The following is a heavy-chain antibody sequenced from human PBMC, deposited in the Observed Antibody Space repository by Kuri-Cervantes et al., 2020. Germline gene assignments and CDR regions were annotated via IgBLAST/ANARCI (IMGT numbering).Heavy chain of an antibody. Sequence: ESLKISCAVYGASFSGYYWSWIRQPPGKGLEWIGEINHSGITKHNPSLKSRVTMSVDTSKNQFSLKLSSVTAADTAVYYCARGGGYYDFWSGYSPYYYYMDVWGKGTTVTVSS. V-gene: IGHV4-34*01. J-gene: IGHJ6*03. CDR3: ARGGGYYDFWSGYSPYYYYMDV. CDR1: GASFSGYY. D-gene: IGHD3-3*01. CDR2: INHSGIT.